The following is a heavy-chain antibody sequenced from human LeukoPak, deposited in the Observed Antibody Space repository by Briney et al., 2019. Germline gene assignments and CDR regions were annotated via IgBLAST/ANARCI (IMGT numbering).Heavy chain of an antibody. CDR3: AGGTTWIQLWSSDY. J-gene: IGHJ4*02. CDR1: GFTFSSYS. Sequence: GGSLRLSCAASGFTFSSYSMNWVRQAPGKGLEWVSSISSSSSYIYYADSVKGRFTISRDNAKNSLYLQMNSLRAEDTAVYYCAGGTTWIQLWSSDYWGQGTLVTVSS. D-gene: IGHD5-18*01. CDR2: ISSSSSYI. V-gene: IGHV3-21*01.